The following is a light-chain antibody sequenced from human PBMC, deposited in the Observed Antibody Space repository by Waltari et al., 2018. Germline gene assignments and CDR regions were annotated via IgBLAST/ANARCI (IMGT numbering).Light chain of an antibody. V-gene: IGKV3-11*01. J-gene: IGKJ4*01. CDR1: QSVRTY. Sequence: IVLTQSPATLSLSPGERATLSCRASQSVRTYLAWYQHRPGQAPRLLIYDASNRATGVPARFSGSGSGTDFPLTISGLQPEDFAVYYCQERSNWPGGAFGGGTKVEIK. CDR2: DAS. CDR3: QERSNWPGGA.